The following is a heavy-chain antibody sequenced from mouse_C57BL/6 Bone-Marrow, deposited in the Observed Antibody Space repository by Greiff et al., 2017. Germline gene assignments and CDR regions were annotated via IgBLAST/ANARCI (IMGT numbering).Heavy chain of an antibody. J-gene: IGHJ2*01. D-gene: IGHD2-5*01. CDR3: ARSGYSNFHY. V-gene: IGHV1-76*01. CDR2: IYPGSGNT. Sequence: QVQLQQSGAELVRPGASVKLSCKASGYTFTDYYINWVKQRPGQGLEWIARIYPGSGNTYYNEKFKGKATLTAETSSSTAYMQLSSLTSEDSAVYFCARSGYSNFHYWGQGTTLTVSS. CDR1: GYTFTDYY.